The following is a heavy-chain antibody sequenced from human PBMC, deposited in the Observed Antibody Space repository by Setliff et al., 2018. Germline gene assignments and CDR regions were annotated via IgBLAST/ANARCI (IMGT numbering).Heavy chain of an antibody. V-gene: IGHV4-34*01. D-gene: IGHD3-16*01. CDR1: GGSFSTYY. CDR3: AGQWGNDAFDI. Sequence: PSETLSLTCAVYGGSFSTYYWIWIRQPPGKGLEWIGEINHSGSTNYNPSLKSRVTISVDTSKNQFSLKLSSVTAADTAVYYCAGQWGNDAFDIWGQGTMVTVSS. CDR2: INHSGST. J-gene: IGHJ3*02.